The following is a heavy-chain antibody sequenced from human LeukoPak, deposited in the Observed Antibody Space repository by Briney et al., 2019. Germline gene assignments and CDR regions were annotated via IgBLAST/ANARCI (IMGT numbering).Heavy chain of an antibody. Sequence: GGSLRLSCAASGFTFSSYWMSWVRQAPGKGLEWVANIKQNGSEEYYVYSVKGRFTISRENAKNSLYLQMNSLRAEDTAVYYCARDNDGGYDRKIYYYYYMDVWGKGTTVTVSS. CDR2: IKQNGSEE. J-gene: IGHJ6*03. CDR3: ARDNDGGYDRKIYYYYYMDV. V-gene: IGHV3-7*01. D-gene: IGHD5-12*01. CDR1: GFTFSSYW.